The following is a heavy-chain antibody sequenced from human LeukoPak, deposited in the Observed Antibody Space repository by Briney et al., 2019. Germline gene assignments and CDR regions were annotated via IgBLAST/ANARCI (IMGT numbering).Heavy chain of an antibody. Sequence: GSLRLSCAASGFTFSSYAMSWVRQAPGKGLEWVSAISGSGGSTYYADSVKGRFTISRDNSKNTLYLQMNSLRAEDTAVYYCAREENHIVTTSYYFDHWGQGTLVTVSS. V-gene: IGHV3-23*01. D-gene: IGHD5-12*01. J-gene: IGHJ4*02. CDR2: ISGSGGST. CDR3: AREENHIVTTSYYFDH. CDR1: GFTFSSYA.